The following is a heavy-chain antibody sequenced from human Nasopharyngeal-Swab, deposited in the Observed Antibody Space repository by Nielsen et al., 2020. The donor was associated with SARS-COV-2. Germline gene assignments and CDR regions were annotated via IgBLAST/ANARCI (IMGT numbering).Heavy chain of an antibody. Sequence: GGSLRLSCASSGFTFISYDMSWVRQAPGKGLEWVSGINGTTSTTSYADSVKGRFTISRDNSKNTLFLQMDSLRAEDTAVYYCARVGPRVRGVPYYYMDVWGEGTTVTVSS. D-gene: IGHD3-10*01. CDR2: INGTTSTT. CDR3: ARVGPRVRGVPYYYMDV. CDR1: GFTFISYD. V-gene: IGHV3-23*05. J-gene: IGHJ6*03.